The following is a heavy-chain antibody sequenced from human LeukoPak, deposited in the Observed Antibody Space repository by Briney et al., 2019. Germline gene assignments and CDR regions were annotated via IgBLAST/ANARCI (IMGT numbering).Heavy chain of an antibody. D-gene: IGHD3-22*01. CDR1: GFTFSSYE. J-gene: IGHJ4*02. CDR2: IKQDGSEK. CDR3: ARDFPYYYDTSGYYSDY. V-gene: IGHV3-7*01. Sequence: GGSLRLSCAASGFTFSSYEMNWVRQAPGKGLEWVANIKQDGSEKYYVDSVKGRFTISRDNAKNSLYLQMNSLRAEDTAVYYCARDFPYYYDTSGYYSDYWGQGTLVTVSS.